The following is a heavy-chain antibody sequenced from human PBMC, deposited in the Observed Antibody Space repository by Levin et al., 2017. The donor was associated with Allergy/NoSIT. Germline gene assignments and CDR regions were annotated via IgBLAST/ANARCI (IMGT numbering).Heavy chain of an antibody. CDR1: GFTFSNYA. CDR2: ISSTSSYI. D-gene: IGHD3-3*01. V-gene: IGHV3-21*01. J-gene: IGHJ6*02. CDR3: ARLDVLQFLEWSKGWVDV. Sequence: LSLTCVASGFTFSNYAMNWVRQAPGKGLEWVSSISSTSSYIYYADSLKGRFTISRDNAKNSLYLQMNSLRAEDTAVYYCARLDVLQFLEWSKGWVDVWGQGTTVTVSS.